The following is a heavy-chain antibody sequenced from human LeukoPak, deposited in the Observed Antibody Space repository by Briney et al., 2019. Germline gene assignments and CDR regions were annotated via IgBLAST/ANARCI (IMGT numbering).Heavy chain of an antibody. D-gene: IGHD5-12*01. CDR1: GFTFDDYA. V-gene: IGHV3-9*01. J-gene: IGHJ3*02. Sequence: GGSLRLSCAASGFTFDDYAMHWARQAPGKGLEWVSGISWNSGSIGYADSVKGRFTISRDNAKNSLYLQMNSLRAEDTALYYCAKDIDATPVDAFDIWGQGTMVTVSS. CDR3: AKDIDATPVDAFDI. CDR2: ISWNSGSI.